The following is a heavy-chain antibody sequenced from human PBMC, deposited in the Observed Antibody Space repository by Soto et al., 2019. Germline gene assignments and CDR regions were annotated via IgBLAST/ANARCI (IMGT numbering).Heavy chain of an antibody. CDR3: ATDGATVTTGRLWEQDXGYXXYGMDV. CDR2: FDPEDGET. D-gene: IGHD4-17*01. CDR1: GYTLTELS. Sequence: QVQLVQSGAEVKKPGASVKVSCKVSGYTLTELSMHWVRQAPGKGLEWMGGFDPEDGETIYAQKFQGRVTMTEDTSTDTAYMELSSLRSEDTAVYYCATDGATVTTGRLWEQDXGYXXYGMDVXGXGTTVTVSS. V-gene: IGHV1-24*01. J-gene: IGHJ6*01.